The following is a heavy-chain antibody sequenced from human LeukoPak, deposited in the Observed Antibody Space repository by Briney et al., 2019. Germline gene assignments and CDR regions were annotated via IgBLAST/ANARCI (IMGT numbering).Heavy chain of an antibody. V-gene: IGHV4-61*05. CDR3: ARQEMVYYGSGSLLAFDI. CDR2: IYYSGST. Sequence: SETLSLTCTVSGGSISRSSYYWGWIRQPPGKGLEWIGYIYYSGSTNYNPSLKSRVTISVDTSKNQFSLKLSSVTAADTAVYYCARQEMVYYGSGSLLAFDIWGQGTMVTVSS. D-gene: IGHD3-10*01. J-gene: IGHJ3*02. CDR1: GGSISRSSYY.